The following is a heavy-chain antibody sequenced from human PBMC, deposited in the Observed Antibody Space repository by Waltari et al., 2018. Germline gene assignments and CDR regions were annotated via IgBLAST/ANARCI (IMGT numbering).Heavy chain of an antibody. J-gene: IGHJ5*02. Sequence: EVQLVQSGAEVQKPGATVKISCKASGYTFTDYYMHWVQQATGKGLEWMGRVDPEDGETIYAEKFQGRVTITADTSTDTAYMELSSLRSEDTAVYYCATSLLTGTTGWWFDPWGQGTLVTVSS. D-gene: IGHD1-7*01. V-gene: IGHV1-69-2*01. CDR2: VDPEDGET. CDR1: GYTFTDYY. CDR3: ATSLLTGTTGWWFDP.